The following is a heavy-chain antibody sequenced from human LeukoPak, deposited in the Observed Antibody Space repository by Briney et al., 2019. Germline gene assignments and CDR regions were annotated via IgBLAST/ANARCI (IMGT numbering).Heavy chain of an antibody. J-gene: IGHJ4*02. CDR3: AKGEVVGLYYFDY. V-gene: IGHV3-23*01. CDR2: ISGSGGAT. D-gene: IGHD1-26*01. CDR1: GFTFSSYA. Sequence: GRSLRLSCAASGFTFSSYAMGWVRQAPGKGLEWVSAISGSGGATYYADSVKGRFTISRDNSKNTLYLQMNSLRAEDTAVYYCAKGEVVGLYYFDYWGQGTLVTVSS.